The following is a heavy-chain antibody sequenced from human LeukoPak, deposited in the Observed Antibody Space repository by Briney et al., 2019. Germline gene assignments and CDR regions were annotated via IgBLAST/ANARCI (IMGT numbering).Heavy chain of an antibody. D-gene: IGHD2-2*01. CDR3: AISRGLHCSSTSCSRDWYFDL. CDR2: IYHSGST. Sequence: SETLSLTCTVSGYSISSGYYWGWIRQPPGKGLEWIGSIYHSGSTYYNPSLKSRVTISVDKSKNQFSLKLSSVTAADTAVYYCAISRGLHCSSTSCSRDWYFDLWGRGTLVTVSS. J-gene: IGHJ2*01. CDR1: GYSISSGYY. V-gene: IGHV4-38-2*02.